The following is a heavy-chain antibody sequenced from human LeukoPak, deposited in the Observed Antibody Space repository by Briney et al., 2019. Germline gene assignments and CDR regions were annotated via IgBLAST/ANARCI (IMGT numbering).Heavy chain of an antibody. CDR3: ARGYGSGSNWFDP. J-gene: IGHJ5*02. D-gene: IGHD3-10*01. V-gene: IGHV4-59*08. CDR1: GGSISNNY. Sequence: PSETLSLTCTVSGGSISNNYWSWIRQPPGKGLEWIGFIYYTGSTKYNPSLESRVTISVDTSKNQLSLNLNSVTAADTAVYYCARGYGSGSNWFDPWGQGTLVIVSS. CDR2: IYYTGST.